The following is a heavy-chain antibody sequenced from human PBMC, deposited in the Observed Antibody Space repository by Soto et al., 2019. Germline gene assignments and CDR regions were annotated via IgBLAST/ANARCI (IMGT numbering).Heavy chain of an antibody. CDR3: ARPDYYDSSTEPDAFDI. J-gene: IGHJ3*02. V-gene: IGHV5-51*01. CDR1: GYSFTSYW. D-gene: IGHD3-22*01. CDR2: IYPGDSDT. Sequence: PGESLKISCKGPGYSFTSYWIGWVRQMPGKGLEWMGIIYPGDSDTRYSPSFQGQVTISADKSISTAYLQWSSLKASDTAMYYCARPDYYDSSTEPDAFDIWGQGTMVTVSS.